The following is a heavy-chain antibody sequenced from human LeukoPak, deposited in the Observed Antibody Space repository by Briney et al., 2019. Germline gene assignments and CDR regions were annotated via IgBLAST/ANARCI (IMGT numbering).Heavy chain of an antibody. Sequence: GGSLRLSCAASGFTFSTYGMSWVRQAPGKGLAWVSGISGSGDSTYYADSVRGRFTISRDNAENSLFLQMSSLRAEDTAVYYCARGTYRHDYWGQGTLVTVSS. CDR2: ISGSGDST. CDR1: GFTFSTYG. CDR3: ARGTYRHDY. J-gene: IGHJ4*02. V-gene: IGHV3-23*01.